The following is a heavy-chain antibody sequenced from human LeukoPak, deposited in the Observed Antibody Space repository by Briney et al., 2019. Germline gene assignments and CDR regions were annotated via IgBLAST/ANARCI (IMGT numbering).Heavy chain of an antibody. CDR3: ARDFRASVVGEFDY. Sequence: ASVKVSCKASGYTFTSYYMHWVRQAPGQGLEWMGIINPSGGGTNYAQKFRGRVTMTRDTSTSTVYMELSSLRSRDTAVYYCARDFRASVVGEFDYWGQGTLVTVSS. J-gene: IGHJ4*02. V-gene: IGHV1-46*01. D-gene: IGHD3-10*01. CDR1: GYTFTSYY. CDR2: INPSGGGT.